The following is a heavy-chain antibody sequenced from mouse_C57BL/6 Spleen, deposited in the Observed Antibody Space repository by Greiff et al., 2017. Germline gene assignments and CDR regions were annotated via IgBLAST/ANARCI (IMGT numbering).Heavy chain of an antibody. CDR1: GYTFTSYW. D-gene: IGHD1-1*02. Sequence: QVQLKQSGAELVKPGASVKLSCKASGYTFTSYWMHWVKQRPGQGLEWIGMIHPNSGSTNYNEKFKSKATLTVDKSSSTAYMQLSSLTSEDSAVYYCARRNITIAMDYWGQGTSVTVSS. V-gene: IGHV1-64*01. J-gene: IGHJ4*01. CDR3: ARRNITIAMDY. CDR2: IHPNSGST.